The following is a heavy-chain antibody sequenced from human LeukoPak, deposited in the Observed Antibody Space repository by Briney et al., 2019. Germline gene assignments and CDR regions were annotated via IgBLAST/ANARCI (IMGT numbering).Heavy chain of an antibody. CDR3: ARDAHGLGATVVSYYGMDV. D-gene: IGHD4-23*01. J-gene: IGHJ6*02. CDR1: GFTFSDYY. CDR2: ISSSGSTI. V-gene: IGHV3-11*01. Sequence: RGSLRLSCAASGFTFSDYYMSWIRQAPGKGLEWVSYISSSGSTIYYADSVKGRFTISRDNAKNSLYLQMNSLRAEDTAVYYCARDAHGLGATVVSYYGMDVWGQGTTVTVSS.